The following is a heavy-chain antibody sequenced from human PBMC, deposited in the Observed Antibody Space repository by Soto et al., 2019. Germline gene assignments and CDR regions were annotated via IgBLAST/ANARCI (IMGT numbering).Heavy chain of an antibody. CDR3: ARDRDYYYYMDV. J-gene: IGHJ6*03. CDR1: GGSISSGGYY. V-gene: IGHV4-31*03. Sequence: SETLSLTCTVSGGSISSGGYYWSWIRQHPGKGLEWIGYIYYSGSTYYNPSLKSRVTISVDTSKNQFSLKLSSVTAADTAVYYCARDRDYYYYMDVWGKGTTVTVS. CDR2: IYYSGST.